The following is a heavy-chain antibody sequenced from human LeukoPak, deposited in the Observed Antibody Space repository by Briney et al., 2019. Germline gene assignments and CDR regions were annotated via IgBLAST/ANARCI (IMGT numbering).Heavy chain of an antibody. Sequence: PGGSLRLSYAASGFTFSNYAMHWVRQAPGKGLEYVSTISSNGGSTYYANSVKGRFTISRDNSKNTLYLQMGSLRAEDMAVYYCARGRLVVTGVDYWGQGTLVTVSS. V-gene: IGHV3-64*01. CDR3: ARGRLVVTGVDY. CDR1: GFTFSNYA. J-gene: IGHJ4*02. D-gene: IGHD3-22*01. CDR2: ISSNGGST.